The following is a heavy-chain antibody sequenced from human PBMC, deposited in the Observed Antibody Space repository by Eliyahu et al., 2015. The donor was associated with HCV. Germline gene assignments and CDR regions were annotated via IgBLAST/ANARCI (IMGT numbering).Heavy chain of an antibody. V-gene: IGHV3-23*01. D-gene: IGHD3-22*01. CDR1: GFTFSSYA. CDR2: ISGSGGST. J-gene: IGHJ4*02. Sequence: EVQLLESGGGLVQPGGSLRLSCAASGFTFSSYAMXWVRQAPGKGLEWVSAISGSGGSTYYADSVKGRFTISRDNSKNTLYLQMNSLRAEDTAVYYCAKDLLVAHDYYDSSGYYYAGFDYWGQGTLVTVSS. CDR3: AKDLLVAHDYYDSSGYYYAGFDY.